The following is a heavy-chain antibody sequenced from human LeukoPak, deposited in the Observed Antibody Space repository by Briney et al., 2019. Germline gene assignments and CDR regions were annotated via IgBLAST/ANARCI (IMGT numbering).Heavy chain of an antibody. Sequence: GGSLRLSCEVSGFTFSACGIHWVRQSPGKGLEGVAFVRYDGRDKFYADSVKGRFIVSKDNSRTTLQLQMNSLRSEDTAVYFCARGGARDIWYFAYWGQGIRVTVSS. CDR3: ARGGARDIWYFAY. CDR1: GFTFSACG. D-gene: IGHD2-21*01. J-gene: IGHJ4*02. CDR2: VRYDGRDK. V-gene: IGHV3-30*02.